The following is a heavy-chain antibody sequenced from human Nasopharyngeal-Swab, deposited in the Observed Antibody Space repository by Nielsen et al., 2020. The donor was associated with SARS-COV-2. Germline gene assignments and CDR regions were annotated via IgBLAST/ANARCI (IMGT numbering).Heavy chain of an antibody. CDR2: IYNSGST. D-gene: IGHD6-19*01. CDR1: GASISNYW. Sequence: SGTLSLTCTVSGASISNYWWTWIRQPPGKRLEWLGYIYNSGSTNYNPSLSSRVTISVDTSKNQFSLKLNSVTAANTAVYYCVRGVHSTGIKALDSWGQGVLVTVSS. J-gene: IGHJ4*02. CDR3: VRGVHSTGIKALDS. V-gene: IGHV4-59*01.